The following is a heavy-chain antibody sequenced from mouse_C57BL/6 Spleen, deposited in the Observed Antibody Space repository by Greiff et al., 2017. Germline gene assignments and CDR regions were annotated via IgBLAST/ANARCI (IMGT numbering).Heavy chain of an antibody. CDR2: ISSGGDYI. D-gene: IGHD2-1*01. V-gene: IGHV5-9-1*02. CDR3: TRYGNYGGFAD. Sequence: EVKVVESGEGLVKPGGSLKLSCAASGFTFSSYAMSWVRQTQEKRLEWVAYISSGGDYIYYADTVKGRFTISRDNARNTLYLQMSSLKSEDTAMYYCTRYGNYGGFADWGQGTLVTVSA. CDR1: GFTFSSYA. J-gene: IGHJ3*01.